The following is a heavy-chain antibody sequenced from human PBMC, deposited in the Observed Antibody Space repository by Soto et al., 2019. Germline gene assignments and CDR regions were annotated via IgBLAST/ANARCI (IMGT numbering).Heavy chain of an antibody. Sequence: EVQLVESGGGLVQPGGSLRLSCAASGFTFSSYEMNWVRQAPGKGLEWGSYISSSGSTIYYADSVKGRFTISRDNAKNSLYLQMNSLRAEDTAVYYSASPGGRSGTGFGGGMDVWGQGTTVTVSS. CDR3: ASPGGRSGTGFGGGMDV. D-gene: IGHD1-7*01. V-gene: IGHV3-48*03. CDR2: ISSSGSTI. CDR1: GFTFSSYE. J-gene: IGHJ6*02.